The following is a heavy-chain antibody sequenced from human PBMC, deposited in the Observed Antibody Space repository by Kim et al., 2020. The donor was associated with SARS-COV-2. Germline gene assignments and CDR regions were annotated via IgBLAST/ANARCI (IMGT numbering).Heavy chain of an antibody. CDR1: GFTFSSYW. D-gene: IGHD2-21*01. CDR2: IKQDGSEK. CDR3: ARAHCGGDCYLYNWFDP. Sequence: GGSLRLSCAASGFTFSSYWMSWVRQAPGKGLEWVANIKQDGSEKYYVDSVKGRFTISRDNAKNSLYLQMNSLRAEDTAVYYCARAHCGGDCYLYNWFDPWGQGTLVTVSS. V-gene: IGHV3-7*01. J-gene: IGHJ5*02.